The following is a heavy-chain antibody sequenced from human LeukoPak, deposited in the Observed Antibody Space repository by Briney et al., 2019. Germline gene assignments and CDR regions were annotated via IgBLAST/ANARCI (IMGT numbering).Heavy chain of an antibody. Sequence: GASVKVSCKASGYTFTSYYMHWVRQAPGQGLEWMGIINPSGGSTSYAQKFQGRVTMTRDTSTSTVYMELSSLRSEDTAVYYCARDLGYDILTGPSIDYWGQGTLVTVSS. CDR2: INPSGGST. V-gene: IGHV1-46*01. CDR3: ARDLGYDILTGPSIDY. D-gene: IGHD3-9*01. J-gene: IGHJ4*02. CDR1: GYTFTSYY.